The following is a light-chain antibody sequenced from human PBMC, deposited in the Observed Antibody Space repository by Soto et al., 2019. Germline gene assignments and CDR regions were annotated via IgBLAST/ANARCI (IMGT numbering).Light chain of an antibody. CDR2: GAS. V-gene: IGKV3-15*01. CDR1: QSVNSN. CDR3: QQYNNWPPFT. J-gene: IGKJ5*01. Sequence: EIVMTQSPATLSVSPGARAPLSCRARQSVNSNLAWYQQKPGQAPRLLIYGASTRAAGVPAKFSGSGSGTEFTLTISSLQSEDFAVYYCQQYNNWPPFTFGQGTRLEIK.